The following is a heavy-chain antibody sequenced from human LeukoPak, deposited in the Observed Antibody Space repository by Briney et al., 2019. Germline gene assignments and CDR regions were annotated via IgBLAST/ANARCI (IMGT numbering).Heavy chain of an antibody. CDR3: ARDCSGGSCYPGDY. D-gene: IGHD2-15*01. CDR1: GFTVNSNY. V-gene: IGHV3-66*01. Sequence: GGSLRLSCAASGFTVNSNYMSWVRQAPGKGLEWVSVIYSGGSTYYADSVKGRFTISRDNSKNTLYLQMNSLRAGDTALYYCARDCSGGSCYPGDYWGQGTLVTVSS. J-gene: IGHJ4*02. CDR2: IYSGGST.